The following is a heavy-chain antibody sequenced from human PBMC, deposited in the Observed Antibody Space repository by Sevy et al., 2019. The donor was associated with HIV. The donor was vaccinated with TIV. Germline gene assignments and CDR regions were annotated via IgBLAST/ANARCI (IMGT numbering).Heavy chain of an antibody. CDR3: TRDTWELLTGIAYYYSGMDV. V-gene: IGHV1-18*01. J-gene: IGHJ6*02. CDR2: ISPYDGDT. D-gene: IGHD1-26*01. CDR1: GYNFIIYT. Sequence: ASVKVSCQSSGYNFIIYTIHWVRQARGQGLEWVGRISPYDGDTDYAHNFHGRVSLTMDTSTSTAYLGLTSLRSDDTAVYFCTRDTWELLTGIAYYYSGMDVWGQGTTVTVSS.